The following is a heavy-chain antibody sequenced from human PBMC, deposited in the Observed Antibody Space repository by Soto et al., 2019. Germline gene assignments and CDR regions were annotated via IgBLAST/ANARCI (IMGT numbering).Heavy chain of an antibody. CDR3: VRTSLVVAAATREDY. CDR1: GFFFRDFG. CDR2: IWYDGSNT. D-gene: IGHD2-15*01. Sequence: GGSLRLSCVASGFFFRDFGMHWVRQAPGKGLEWVSVIWYDGSNTYQGESVKGRFTMSRDISKNTLYLQMDSLRPEDTAVYYCVRTSLVVAAATREDYWGQGTLVTVSS. J-gene: IGHJ4*02. V-gene: IGHV3-33*01.